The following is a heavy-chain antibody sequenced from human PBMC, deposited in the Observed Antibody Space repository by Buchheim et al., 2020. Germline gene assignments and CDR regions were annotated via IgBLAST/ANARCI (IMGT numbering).Heavy chain of an antibody. CDR1: GFTFSSYG. D-gene: IGHD3-22*01. J-gene: IGHJ4*02. V-gene: IGHV3-33*01. CDR2: IWYDGSNK. CDR3: AREDDSSGYYVEY. Sequence: QVQLVESGGGVVQPGRSLRLSCAASGFTFSSYGMHWVRQAPGKGLERVAVIWYDGSNKYYADSVKGRFTISRDNSKNTLYLQMNSLRAEDTAVYYCAREDDSSGYYVEYWGQGTL.